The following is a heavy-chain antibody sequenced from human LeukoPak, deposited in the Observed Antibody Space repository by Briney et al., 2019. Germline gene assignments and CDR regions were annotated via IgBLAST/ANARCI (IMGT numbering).Heavy chain of an antibody. CDR3: ARGFLKVLYYYYYGMDV. CDR1: GYTFTSYD. V-gene: IGHV1-8*01. J-gene: IGHJ6*02. Sequence: ASVKVSCKASGYTFTSYDINWVRQATGQGLEWVGWMNPNSGNTGYAQKFQGRVTMTRNTSISTAYMELSSLRSEDTAVYYCARGFLKVLYYYYYGMDVWGQGTTVTVSS. CDR2: MNPNSGNT.